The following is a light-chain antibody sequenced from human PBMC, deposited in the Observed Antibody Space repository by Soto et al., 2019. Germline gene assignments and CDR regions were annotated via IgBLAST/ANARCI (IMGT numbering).Light chain of an antibody. Sequence: QSALTQPASVSGSPGQSITISCAGTTSDFNDFDYVSWYQQHPGTAPKLIISEVTNRPSGVSNRFSGSKSGNAASLTISGLQAEDEADYYCSSYTRRRILVFGGGTQLTVL. J-gene: IGLJ7*01. CDR1: TSDFNDFDY. CDR2: EVT. CDR3: SSYTRRRILV. V-gene: IGLV2-14*01.